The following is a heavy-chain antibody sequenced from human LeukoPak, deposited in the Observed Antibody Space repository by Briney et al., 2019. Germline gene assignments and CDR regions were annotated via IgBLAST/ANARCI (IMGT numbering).Heavy chain of an antibody. CDR2: INPNSGGT. D-gene: IGHD6-6*01. J-gene: IGHJ4*02. V-gene: IGHV1-2*02. Sequence: GASVTVSFKSSGYTFTVYYMHWVRQAPGQGLEGMGWINPNSGGTNYAQKFQGRVTITRDTSISTAYMELSRLRSDDTAVYYCARVTAARGYFDYWGQGTLVTVSS. CDR3: ARVTAARGYFDY. CDR1: GYTFTVYY.